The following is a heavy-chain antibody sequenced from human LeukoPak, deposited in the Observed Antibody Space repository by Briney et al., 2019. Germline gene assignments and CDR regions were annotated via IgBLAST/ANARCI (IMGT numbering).Heavy chain of an antibody. V-gene: IGHV1-69*13. J-gene: IGHJ4*02. D-gene: IGHD6-13*01. CDR1: GGIFSSYA. Sequence: SVKVSCKASGGIFSSYAISWVRQAPGQGLEWMGGIIPIFGTANYAQKFQGRVTITADESTSTAYMELSSLRSEDTAVYYCARDLRRAAAGLDYWGQGTLVTVSS. CDR2: IIPIFGTA. CDR3: ARDLRRAAAGLDY.